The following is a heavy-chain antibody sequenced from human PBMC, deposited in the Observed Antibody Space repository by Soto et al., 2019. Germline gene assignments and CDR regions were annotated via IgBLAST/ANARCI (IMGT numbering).Heavy chain of an antibody. V-gene: IGHV1-18*04. J-gene: IGHJ6*02. CDR1: GYTFTSYS. Sequence: ASVKVSCKASGYTFTSYSISWVRQAPGQGLEWMGWISGYNGNTQYAEKVQGRVTMTTDTSTSTAYMELRSLRSDDTAVYYCARGRRELRTGLYYVMDVWGQGTTVTVSS. CDR3: ARGRRELRTGLYYVMDV. CDR2: ISGYNGNT. D-gene: IGHD1-26*01.